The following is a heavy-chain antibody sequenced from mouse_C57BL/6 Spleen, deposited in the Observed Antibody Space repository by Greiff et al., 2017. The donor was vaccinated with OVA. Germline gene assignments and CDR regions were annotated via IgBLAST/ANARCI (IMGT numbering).Heavy chain of an antibody. J-gene: IGHJ4*01. CDR1: GFTFSSYA. Sequence: EVQLVESGEGLVKPGGSLKLSCAASGFTFSSYAMSWVRQTPEKRLEWVAYISSGGDYIYYADTVKGRFTISRDNARNTLYLQMSSLKAEDTAMYYCTRDGCSSYPYAMDYWGQGTSVTVSS. CDR2: ISSGGDYI. D-gene: IGHD1-1*01. CDR3: TRDGCSSYPYAMDY. V-gene: IGHV5-9-1*02.